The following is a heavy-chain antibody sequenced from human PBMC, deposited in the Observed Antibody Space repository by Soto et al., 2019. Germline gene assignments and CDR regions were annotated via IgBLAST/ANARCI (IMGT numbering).Heavy chain of an antibody. J-gene: IGHJ3*02. CDR3: ARGTNDGGYYDSGGQDAFDI. CDR1: GFTVSSNY. V-gene: IGHV3-53*01. Sequence: PGGSLRLSXAASGFTVSSNYMTWVRQAPGKGLEWVSVIYSGGSTYYADSVKGRFTISRDNSKNTLYLQMNSLRAEDTAVYYCARGTNDGGYYDSGGQDAFDIWGQGTMVTVSS. CDR2: IYSGGST. D-gene: IGHD3-22*01.